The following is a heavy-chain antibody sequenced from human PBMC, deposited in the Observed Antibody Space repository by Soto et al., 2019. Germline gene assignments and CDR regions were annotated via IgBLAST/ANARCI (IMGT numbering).Heavy chain of an antibody. D-gene: IGHD3-9*01. J-gene: IGHJ6*03. V-gene: IGHV4-59*08. CDR1: GGSISSYY. Sequence: SETLSLTCTVSGGSISSYYWSWIRQPPGKGLEWIGYIYYSGSTNYNPSLKSRVTISVDTSKNQFSLNLSSVTAADTAMCYCARQYDSLTGYYMDVWGKGTTVTVSS. CDR3: ARQYDSLTGYYMDV. CDR2: IYYSGST.